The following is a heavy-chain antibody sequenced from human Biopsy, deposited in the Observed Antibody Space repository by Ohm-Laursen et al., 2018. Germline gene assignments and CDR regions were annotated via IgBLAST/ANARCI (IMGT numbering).Heavy chain of an antibody. CDR2: INWNSGDI. D-gene: IGHD6-25*01. Sequence: SLRLSCTASGFIFDNYGMHWVRQAPGKGLEWVSGINWNSGDIVYADSVKGRFTISRDNAKNSLSLQMNSLRAEGTALYYCARDRSGLTLTTLDFWGHGTLVTVSS. V-gene: IGHV3-9*01. CDR1: GFIFDNYG. CDR3: ARDRSGLTLTTLDF. J-gene: IGHJ4*01.